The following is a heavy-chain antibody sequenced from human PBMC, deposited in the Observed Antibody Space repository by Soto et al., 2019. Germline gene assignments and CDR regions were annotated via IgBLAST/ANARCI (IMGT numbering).Heavy chain of an antibody. CDR1: GFTFKDYA. D-gene: IGHD2-15*01. V-gene: IGHV3-30-3*01. CDR2: ISYDGSDK. Sequence: GGSLRLSCAASGFTFKDYAMHWVRQAPGKGLEWVALISYDGSDKYYTDSVQGRFTISRDNSKSTLFLQMNTLRTDDTAVYYCATLSIVGALGVDGAFDIWAQGTMVTVSS. CDR3: ATLSIVGALGVDGAFDI. J-gene: IGHJ3*02.